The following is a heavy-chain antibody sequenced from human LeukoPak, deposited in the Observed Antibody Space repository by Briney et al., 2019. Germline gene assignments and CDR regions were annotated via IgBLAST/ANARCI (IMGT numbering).Heavy chain of an antibody. J-gene: IGHJ4*02. CDR1: GFSFSSYA. V-gene: IGHV3-30-3*01. Sequence: GGSLRLSCAASGFSFSSYAMHWVRQAPGKGLEGVAVISYDGSNKYYADSVKGRFTISRDNSKNTLYLQMNSLRAEDTAVYYCARAEHYYDSSGMDYWGQGTLVTVSS. CDR2: ISYDGSNK. D-gene: IGHD3-22*01. CDR3: ARAEHYYDSSGMDY.